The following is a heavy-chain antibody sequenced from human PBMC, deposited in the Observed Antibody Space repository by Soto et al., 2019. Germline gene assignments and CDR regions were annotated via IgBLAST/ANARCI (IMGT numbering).Heavy chain of an antibody. Sequence: SETLSLTCTFSCGSIISYYWSWIRQPAGKGLEWIGRIYTSGSTNYNPSLKSRVTMSVDTSKNQFSLKLSSVTAADTAVYYCAREWVDTAMAGKNYYYYGMDVWGQGTTVTVSS. CDR1: CGSIISYY. CDR2: IYTSGST. CDR3: AREWVDTAMAGKNYYYYGMDV. V-gene: IGHV4-4*07. D-gene: IGHD5-18*01. J-gene: IGHJ6*02.